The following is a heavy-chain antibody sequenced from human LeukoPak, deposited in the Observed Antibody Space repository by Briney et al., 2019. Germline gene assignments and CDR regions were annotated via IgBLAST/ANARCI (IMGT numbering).Heavy chain of an antibody. CDR1: GFPFSSYS. V-gene: IGHV3-23*01. J-gene: IGHJ6*04. CDR3: VKVALNYYGSGPYLMDV. Sequence: AGGSLRLSCSASGFPFSSYSMSWVRQGPGEGLQWASGLSPRGGLSCYADSVKGRFTISRDDSKNTLYLGMNSLRAEHTAVYYCVKVALNYYGSGPYLMDVWGKGTTVIVPS. D-gene: IGHD3-10*01. CDR2: LSPRGGLS.